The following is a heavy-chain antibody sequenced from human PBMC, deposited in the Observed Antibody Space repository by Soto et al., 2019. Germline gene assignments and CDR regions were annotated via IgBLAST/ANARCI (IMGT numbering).Heavy chain of an antibody. Sequence: QVQLVQSGAEVQKPGASVKVSCKASGFIFSGYCIHWVRQAPGQRLEWMGCINTDGGSTTDSQGFKDRVTFTRDRAANTAYMNLRSVKSEDTATYYCAAEKWGSKLIDVWGQGTMVTISS. CDR2: INTDGGST. CDR1: GFIFSGYC. D-gene: IGHD1-26*01. J-gene: IGHJ3*01. V-gene: IGHV1-3*04. CDR3: AAEKWGSKLIDV.